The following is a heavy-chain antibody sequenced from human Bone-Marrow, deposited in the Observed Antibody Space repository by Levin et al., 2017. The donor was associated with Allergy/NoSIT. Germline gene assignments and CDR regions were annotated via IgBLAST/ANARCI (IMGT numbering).Heavy chain of an antibody. J-gene: IGHJ6*02. CDR3: AKAPESGSYLYGMDV. D-gene: IGHD1-26*01. V-gene: IGHV1-46*01. CDR2: INPSDGST. CDR1: GYAFTIYY. Sequence: ASVKVSCKASGYAFTIYYIHWVRHAPGQRPEWMGIINPSDGSTTYAQKFEGRVTMTRDTSTSTVYMELSSLRSEDSALYYCAKAPESGSYLYGMDVWGQGTTVTVSS.